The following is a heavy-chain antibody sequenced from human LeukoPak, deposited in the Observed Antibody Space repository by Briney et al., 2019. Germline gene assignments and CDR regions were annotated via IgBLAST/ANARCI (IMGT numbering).Heavy chain of an antibody. CDR2: INPNSGGT. CDR3: AREITMIVVVISSSAFDI. J-gene: IGHJ3*02. D-gene: IGHD3-22*01. CDR1: GYTFTGYY. Sequence: ASVMVSCKASGYTFTGYYMHWVRQAPGQGLEWMGWINPNSGGTNYAQKFQGRVTMTRDTSISTAYMELSRLRSDDTAVYYCAREITMIVVVISSSAFDIWGQGTMVTVSS. V-gene: IGHV1-2*02.